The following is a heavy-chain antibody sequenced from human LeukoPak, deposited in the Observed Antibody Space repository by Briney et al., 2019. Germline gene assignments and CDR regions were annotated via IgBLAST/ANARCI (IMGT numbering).Heavy chain of an antibody. D-gene: IGHD1-26*01. CDR2: IQNDGNDK. CDR3: AQIYTAGATTIDY. J-gene: IGHJ4*02. V-gene: IGHV3-30*02. Sequence: GGSLRLSCAASGLTFSTYGMHWVRQAPGKGLEWVAFIQNDGNDKYYADSVKGRFTISRDNSKNTLYLQMNSLRAEDTAVYYCAQIYTAGATTIDYWGQGTLLTVSS. CDR1: GLTFSTYG.